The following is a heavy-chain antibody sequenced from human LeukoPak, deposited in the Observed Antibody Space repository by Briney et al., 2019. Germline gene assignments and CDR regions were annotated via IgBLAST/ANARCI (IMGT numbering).Heavy chain of an antibody. CDR1: GGSISSGGYY. Sequence: SETLSLTCTVSGGSISSGGYYWSWIRQHPGKGLEWIGYIYYSGSTYYNPSLKSRVTISVDTSKNQFPLKLSSVTAADTAVYYCARYYYDSSGYYLDYWGQGTLVTVSS. CDR2: IYYSGST. V-gene: IGHV4-31*03. D-gene: IGHD3-22*01. CDR3: ARYYYDSSGYYLDY. J-gene: IGHJ4*02.